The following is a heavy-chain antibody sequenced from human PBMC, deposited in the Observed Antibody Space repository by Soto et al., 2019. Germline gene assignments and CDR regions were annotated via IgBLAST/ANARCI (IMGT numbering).Heavy chain of an antibody. CDR2: ISSSSVTI. CDR1: GFTLSDYS. V-gene: IGHV3-48*02. J-gene: IGHJ6*02. Sequence: GGSLRLSCAASGFTLSDYSMNWVRQAPGKGLEWISYISSSSVTIFYADSVKGRFTISRDNAKNSQYLQMNSLRDDDTAVYYCATLWFGESTYYYYYYSMDVWGQGTTVTVSS. D-gene: IGHD3-10*01. CDR3: ATLWFGESTYYYYYYSMDV.